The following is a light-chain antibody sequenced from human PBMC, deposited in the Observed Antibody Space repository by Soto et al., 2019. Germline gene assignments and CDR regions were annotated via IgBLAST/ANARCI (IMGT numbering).Light chain of an antibody. CDR2: GAS. CDR1: QSVSSN. V-gene: IGKV3-15*01. J-gene: IGKJ1*01. Sequence: EIVMTQSPATLSVSPGERATLSCMASQSVSSNLAWYQQKPGQAPRLLIYGASTRATGIPARFSGSGSGTEFAFTISSLQSEDFAVYYCQQYNNWGTFGQGTKVEIK. CDR3: QQYNNWGT.